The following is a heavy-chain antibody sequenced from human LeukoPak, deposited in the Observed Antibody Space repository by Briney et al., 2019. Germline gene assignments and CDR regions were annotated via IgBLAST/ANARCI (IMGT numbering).Heavy chain of an antibody. CDR3: ARGPWGFGSVTTLYYYYYMDV. J-gene: IGHJ6*03. V-gene: IGHV1-8*01. CDR1: GYTFTSYD. Sequence: ASVKVSCKASGYTFTSYDINWVRQATGQGLEWMGWMNPNSGNTGYAQKFQGRVTMTRNTSISTAHMELSSLRSEDTAVYYCARGPWGFGSVTTLYYYYYMDVWGKGTTVTISS. CDR2: MNPNSGNT. D-gene: IGHD3-10*01.